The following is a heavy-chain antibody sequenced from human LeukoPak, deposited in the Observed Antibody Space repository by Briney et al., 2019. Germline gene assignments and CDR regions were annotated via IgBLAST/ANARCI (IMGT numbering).Heavy chain of an antibody. J-gene: IGHJ4*02. CDR3: ARDIPYYDSSGYYLFDY. CDR2: INPSGGST. Sequence: ASVKVSCKASGYTFTSYYMHWVRQAPGQGLEWMGIINPSGGSTSYAQKFQGRVTMTRDMSTSTVYMELSSLRSEDTAVYYCARDIPYYDSSGYYLFDYWGQGTLVTVSS. D-gene: IGHD3-22*01. CDR1: GYTFTSYY. V-gene: IGHV1-46*01.